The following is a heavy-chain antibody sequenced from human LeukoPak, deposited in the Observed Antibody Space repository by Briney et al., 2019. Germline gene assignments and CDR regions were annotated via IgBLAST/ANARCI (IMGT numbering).Heavy chain of an antibody. V-gene: IGHV3-30*18. CDR1: GFTFSSYG. Sequence: GGSLRLSCAASGFTFSSYGMHWVRQAPGKGLEWVAAISYNGNTKYYTNSVKGRFTISRDNSKNTLYLQMNSLRAEDTAVYYCAKEGVRGYSYGYGTRNKWFDFWGQGTLVTVSS. D-gene: IGHD5-18*01. J-gene: IGHJ5*01. CDR2: ISYNGNTK. CDR3: AKEGVRGYSYGYGTRNKWFDF.